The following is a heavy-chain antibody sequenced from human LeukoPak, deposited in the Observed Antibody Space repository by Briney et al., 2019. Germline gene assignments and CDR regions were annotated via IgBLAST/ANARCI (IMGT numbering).Heavy chain of an antibody. CDR3: ARGDSSSLVSY. J-gene: IGHJ4*02. Sequence: GASVKASCKASGYTFTGYYMHWVRQAPGQGLEWMGWINPNSGGTNYAQKFQGRVTMTRDMYISPAKMELSRLRSDDTAVYYCARGDSSSLVSYWGQGTLVTVSS. CDR2: INPNSGGT. D-gene: IGHD6-13*01. V-gene: IGHV1-2*02. CDR1: GYTFTGYY.